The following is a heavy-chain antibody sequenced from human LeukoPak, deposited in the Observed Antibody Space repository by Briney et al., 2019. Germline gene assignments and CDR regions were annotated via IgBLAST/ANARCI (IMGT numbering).Heavy chain of an antibody. Sequence: SGGSLRLSCAASGFTFSSYWMSWVRQAPGKGLEWVATIRQDGSQKYYVDSVKGRFTISRDNAKNSPYLQMNSLRAEDTAVYYCARESGSVTSEVDFDYWGQGTLVTVSS. CDR2: IRQDGSQK. CDR1: GFTFSSYW. D-gene: IGHD4-17*01. J-gene: IGHJ4*02. V-gene: IGHV3-7*01. CDR3: ARESGSVTSEVDFDY.